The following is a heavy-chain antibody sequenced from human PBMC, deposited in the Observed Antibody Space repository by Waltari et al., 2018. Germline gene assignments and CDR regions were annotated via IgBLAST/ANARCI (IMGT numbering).Heavy chain of an antibody. D-gene: IGHD1-26*01. V-gene: IGHV6-1*01. J-gene: IGHJ4*02. CDR1: GDRVSSKSAA. CDR3: ARGGVGSTAGFDY. Sequence: QVQLQQSGPGLVQPSQTLSLTCAISGDRVSSKSAAWNWSRQSPSRGLEWLGRTYYRSKWYNEYAVSVKSRININPDISKNQFSLQLNSVTPEDTAVYYCARGGVGSTAGFDYWGQETLVTVSS. CDR2: TYYRSKWYN.